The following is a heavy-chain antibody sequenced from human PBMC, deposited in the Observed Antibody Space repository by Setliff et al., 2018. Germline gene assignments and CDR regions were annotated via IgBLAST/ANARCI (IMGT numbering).Heavy chain of an antibody. CDR3: ARMSGFQYIDV. J-gene: IGHJ6*03. CDR1: GDSMNSGVYY. V-gene: IGHV4-39*01. Sequence: SETLSLTCKVSGDSMNSGVYYWAWIRQPPGKGLEWIGRIYSGGTTYYNSSLKSRVTISVDTSKSQFSLRLNSVTAADTAVYYCARMSGFQYIDVWDKGTTVTVSS. CDR2: IYSGGTT. D-gene: IGHD3-3*01.